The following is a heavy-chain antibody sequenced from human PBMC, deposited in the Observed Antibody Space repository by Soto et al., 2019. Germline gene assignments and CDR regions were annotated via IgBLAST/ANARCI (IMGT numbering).Heavy chain of an antibody. V-gene: IGHV3-21*01. D-gene: IGHD3-22*01. CDR3: ASLTSCDSSGYYCY. CDR1: GFTFSSYS. J-gene: IGHJ4*02. Sequence: EVQLVESGGGLVKPGGSLRLSCAASGFTFSSYSMNWVRQAPGKGLEWVSSISSSSSYIYYADSVKGRFTISRDNAKNSLYLQMNSLRAEDTAVYYCASLTSCDSSGYYCYWGQGTLVTVSS. CDR2: ISSSSSYI.